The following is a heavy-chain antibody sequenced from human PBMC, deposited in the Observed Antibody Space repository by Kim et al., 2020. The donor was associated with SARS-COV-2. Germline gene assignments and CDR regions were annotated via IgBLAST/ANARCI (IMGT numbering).Heavy chain of an antibody. CDR1: GFSVSSSS. V-gene: IGHV3-53*01. D-gene: IGHD2-15*01. J-gene: IGHJ4*01. CDR3: ARDVAYCSRGSCFIDDY. CDR2: IYMDDAS. Sequence: GGSLRLSCTASGFSVSSSSMIWVRQAPGKGLEWVSTIYMDDASNYDASARGRFTLFRDNSTNTAYLQLSSVRVEDTATFYCARDVAYCSRGSCFIDDY.